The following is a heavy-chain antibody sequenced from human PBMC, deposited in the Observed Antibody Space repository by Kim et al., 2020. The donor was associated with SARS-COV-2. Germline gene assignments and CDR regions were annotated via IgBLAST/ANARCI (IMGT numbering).Heavy chain of an antibody. J-gene: IGHJ5*02. Sequence: SETLSLTCAVYGGSFSGYYWSWIRQPPGKGLEWIGEINHSGSTNYNPSLKSRVTISVDTSKNQFSLKLSSVTAADTAVYYCARRGRVRLLWFGELLSSWFDPWGQGTLVTVSS. CDR2: INHSGST. CDR3: ARRGRVRLLWFGELLSSWFDP. D-gene: IGHD3-10*01. V-gene: IGHV4-34*01. CDR1: GGSFSGYY.